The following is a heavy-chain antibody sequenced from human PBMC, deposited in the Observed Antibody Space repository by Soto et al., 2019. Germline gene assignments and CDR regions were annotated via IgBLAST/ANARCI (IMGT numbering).Heavy chain of an antibody. CDR3: ARDLDRAVAVAYHDY. J-gene: IGHJ4*02. Sequence: WGSLCLSCAASGFTFSSYGMHWVRQAPGKVLEWVAVIWYDGSNKYYADSVKGRFTISRDNSKNTLYLQMNSLRAEDTAVYYCARDLDRAVAVAYHDYWAQGTLDHVST. CDR1: GFTFSSYG. D-gene: IGHD2-21*01. V-gene: IGHV3-33*01. CDR2: IWYDGSNK.